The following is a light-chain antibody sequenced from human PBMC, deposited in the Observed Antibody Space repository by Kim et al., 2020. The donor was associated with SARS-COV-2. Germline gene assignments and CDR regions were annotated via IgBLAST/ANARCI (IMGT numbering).Light chain of an antibody. CDR2: RAS. CDR3: QQYAISPIT. CDR1: QSVGSNY. V-gene: IGKV3-20*01. J-gene: IGKJ5*01. Sequence: PGGRSTLSCRASQSVGSNYLAWYQQRPGQPPRLLIYRASSRVTGIADRFSGSGSGTDFTLTINRLEPEDFAVFYCQQYAISPITFGQGTRLEIK.